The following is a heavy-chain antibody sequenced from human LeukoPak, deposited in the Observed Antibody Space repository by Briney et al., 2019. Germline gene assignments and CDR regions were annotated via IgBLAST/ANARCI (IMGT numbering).Heavy chain of an antibody. CDR3: ARDGGPLDY. Sequence: PGGSLRLSCAASGFTVSSNYMSWVRQAPGKGLEWVSYISGSDNTIYYADSVKGRFTISRDNAKNSLYLQMNSLRAEDTAVYYCARDGGPLDYWGQGTLVTVS. CDR1: GFTVSSNY. J-gene: IGHJ4*02. CDR2: ISGSDNTI. D-gene: IGHD3-16*01. V-gene: IGHV3-11*01.